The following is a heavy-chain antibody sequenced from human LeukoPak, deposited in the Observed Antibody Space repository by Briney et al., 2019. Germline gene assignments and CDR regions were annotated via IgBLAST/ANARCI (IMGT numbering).Heavy chain of an antibody. V-gene: IGHV4-59*01. CDR2: IYYSGST. CDR1: GGSISSYY. J-gene: IGHJ3*02. CDR3: ASDPVPPYCSSTSCYYAFDI. Sequence: SETLSLTCTVSGGSISSYYWSWIRQPPGKGLEWIGYIYYSGSTNYNPSLKSRVTISVDTSKNQFSLKLSSVTAADTAVYYCASDPVPPYCSSTSCYYAFDIWGQGTMVTVSS. D-gene: IGHD2-2*01.